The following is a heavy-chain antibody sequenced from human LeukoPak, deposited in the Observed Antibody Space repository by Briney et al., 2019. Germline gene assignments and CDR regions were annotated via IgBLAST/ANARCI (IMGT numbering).Heavy chain of an antibody. CDR1: GYSFTNYW. D-gene: IGHD3-3*01. V-gene: IGHV5-51*01. Sequence: GESLKISCKASGYSFTNYWIGWVRQMPGRGLEWMGIIYPGDSDTRYSPSFQGQVTISADKSISTAYLQWSSLKASDTAMYYCARSYRTWSGYPYYYMDVWGKGTTVTVSS. CDR3: ARSYRTWSGYPYYYMDV. CDR2: IYPGDSDT. J-gene: IGHJ6*03.